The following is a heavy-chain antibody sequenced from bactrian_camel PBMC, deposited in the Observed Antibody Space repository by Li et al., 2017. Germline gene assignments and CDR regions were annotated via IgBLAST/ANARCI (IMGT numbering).Heavy chain of an antibody. J-gene: IGHJ4*01. CDR1: GFTFSAYA. CDR3: TSAKQRGRTVASGLHY. D-gene: IGHD6*01. Sequence: HVQLVESGGGLVQPGGSLTLACAASGFTFSAYALSWVRQAPGKELAWVSSINSADGKADYAASVKGRFTISRDNGRNTLYLQLNSLKPDDTAMYYCTSAKQRGRTVASGLHYWGQGTQVTVS. CDR2: INSADGKA. V-gene: IGHV3S39*01.